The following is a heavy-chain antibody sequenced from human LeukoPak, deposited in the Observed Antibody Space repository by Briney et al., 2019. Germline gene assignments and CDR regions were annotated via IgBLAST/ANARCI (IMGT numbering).Heavy chain of an antibody. Sequence: GGSLRLSCAASGFTFSSYAMHWVRQAPGKGLEWVAVISYDGSNKYYADSVKGRFTISRDNSKNTLYLQMNSLRAEDTAVYYCARDRDIVVVPAAMPGHWGQGTLVTVSS. CDR3: ARDRDIVVVPAAMPGH. J-gene: IGHJ4*02. D-gene: IGHD2-2*01. CDR1: GFTFSSYA. CDR2: ISYDGSNK. V-gene: IGHV3-30*04.